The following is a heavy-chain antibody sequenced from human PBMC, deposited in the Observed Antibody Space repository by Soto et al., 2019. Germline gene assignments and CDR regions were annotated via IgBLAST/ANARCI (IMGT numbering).Heavy chain of an antibody. V-gene: IGHV3-30*18. Sequence: PGGSLRLSCAASGFTFSSYGMHWVRQAPGKGLEWVAVISYDGSNKYYADSVKGRFTISRDNAKNTLYLQMNSLRAEDTAVYYCAKVGPVLRFLEWLTPYYYYGMDVWGQGTTVTVSS. CDR2: ISYDGSNK. D-gene: IGHD3-3*01. CDR3: AKVGPVLRFLEWLTPYYYYGMDV. J-gene: IGHJ6*02. CDR1: GFTFSSYG.